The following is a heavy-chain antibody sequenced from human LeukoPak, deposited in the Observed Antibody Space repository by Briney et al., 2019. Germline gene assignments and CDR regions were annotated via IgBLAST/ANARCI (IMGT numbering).Heavy chain of an antibody. D-gene: IGHD3-10*01. Sequence: PSETLSLTCTVSGYSISSGYYWGWIRQPPGKGLEWIGSIYHSGSTYYNPSLKSRVTISVDTSKNQFSLKLSSVTAADTAVYYCARSYYGSGSYWFDWGQGTLVTVSS. CDR3: ARSYYGSGSYWFD. J-gene: IGHJ4*02. CDR2: IYHSGST. V-gene: IGHV4-38-2*02. CDR1: GYSISSGYY.